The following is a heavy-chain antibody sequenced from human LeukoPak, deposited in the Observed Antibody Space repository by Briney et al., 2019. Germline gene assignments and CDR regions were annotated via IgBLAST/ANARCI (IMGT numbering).Heavy chain of an antibody. D-gene: IGHD2/OR15-2a*01. Sequence: GGSLRLSCAASGFTLSVYWMHWVRQVPGKGLVWVSRINSDGSSTTYADSVKGRFTISRDNARNTLYLQMNSLRAEDTAVYYCARGRGTIYMFDYWGQGTLVTVSS. CDR3: ARGRGTIYMFDY. J-gene: IGHJ4*02. CDR2: INSDGSST. V-gene: IGHV3-74*01. CDR1: GFTLSVYW.